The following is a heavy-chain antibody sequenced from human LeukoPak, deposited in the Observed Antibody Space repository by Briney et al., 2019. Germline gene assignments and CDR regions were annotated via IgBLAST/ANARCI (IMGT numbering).Heavy chain of an antibody. D-gene: IGHD3-10*01. CDR3: ATVKFRFQEEGYYMDV. CDR2: ITPFFGTV. CDR1: GGTFSSYT. Sequence: GSSVKVSCKASGGTFSSYTITWVRQAPGQGLEWMGGITPFFGTVNYAQKFQGRVTFTTDESTSTVYMELTSLRSEDTALYYCATVKFRFQEEGYYMDVWGKGTTVTVSS. J-gene: IGHJ6*03. V-gene: IGHV1-69*05.